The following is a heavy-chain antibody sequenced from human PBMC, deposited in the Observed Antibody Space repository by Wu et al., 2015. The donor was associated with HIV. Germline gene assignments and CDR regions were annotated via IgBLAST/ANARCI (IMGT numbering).Heavy chain of an antibody. CDR3: ARDSSPTVVSGDCDP. CDR1: GYTFTGYY. V-gene: IGHV1-2*02. CDR2: INPNSGGT. D-gene: IGHD4-23*01. Sequence: QVQLVQSGAEVKKPGASVEVSCKASGYTFTGYYMHWVRQAPGQGLEWMGWINPNSGGTNYAQKFQGRVTMTRDTSISTAYMELSRLRSDDTAVYYCARDSSPTVVSGDCDPWGQGTLVTVSS. J-gene: IGHJ5*02.